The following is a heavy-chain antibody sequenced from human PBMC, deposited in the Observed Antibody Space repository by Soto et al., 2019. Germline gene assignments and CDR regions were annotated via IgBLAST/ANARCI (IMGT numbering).Heavy chain of an antibody. J-gene: IGHJ6*02. CDR2: IIPIFGTA. Sequence: ASVKVSCKASGGTFSSYAISWVRQAPGQGLEWMGGIIPIFGTANYAPKFQGRVTITADESTSTAYMELSSLRSEDTAVYYCARDTRADYSNYYYYGMDVWGQGTTVTVSS. V-gene: IGHV1-69*13. CDR3: ARDTRADYSNYYYYGMDV. CDR1: GGTFSSYA. D-gene: IGHD4-4*01.